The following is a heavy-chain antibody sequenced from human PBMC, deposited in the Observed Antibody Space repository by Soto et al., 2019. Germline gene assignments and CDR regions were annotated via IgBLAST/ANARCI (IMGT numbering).Heavy chain of an antibody. CDR1: GYTFTGYY. V-gene: IGHV1-2*04. CDR2: INPNSGGT. Sequence: ASVKVSCKASGYTFTGYYMHWVRQAPGQGLEWMGWINPNSGGTNYAQKFQGWVTMTRDTSISTAYMELSRLRSDDTAVYYCARDRRLSYYDILSGSFVWFDPWGQGTLVTVSS. CDR3: ARDRRLSYYDILSGSFVWFDP. D-gene: IGHD3-9*01. J-gene: IGHJ5*02.